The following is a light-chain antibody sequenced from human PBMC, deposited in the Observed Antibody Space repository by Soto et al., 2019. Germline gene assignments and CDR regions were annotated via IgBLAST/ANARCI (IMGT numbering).Light chain of an antibody. J-gene: IGKJ4*01. CDR3: QQRRNLPST. CDR2: DAS. Sequence: EIVLTQSPATLSLSPGDRATLSCRASQSVSSCLACYQQQPAQAPRLLIYDASNRAAGIPARFSGSASGTDFTLTITSLEPEDFAVYYCQQRRNLPSTFGGGTKVEIK. V-gene: IGKV3-11*01. CDR1: QSVSSC.